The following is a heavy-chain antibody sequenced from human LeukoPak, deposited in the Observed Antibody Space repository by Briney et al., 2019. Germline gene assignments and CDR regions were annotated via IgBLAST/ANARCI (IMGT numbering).Heavy chain of an antibody. V-gene: IGHV3-21*01. D-gene: IGHD5-12*01. CDR3: ARFQGATIKRGYYFDY. J-gene: IGHJ4*02. Sequence: GGSLRLSCAASGFTFSSYSMNWVRQAPGKGLEWVSSISSSSSYIYYADSVKGRFTISRDNAKNSLYLQMNSLRAEDTAVYYCARFQGATIKRGYYFDYWGQGTLVTVSS. CDR1: GFTFSSYS. CDR2: ISSSSSYI.